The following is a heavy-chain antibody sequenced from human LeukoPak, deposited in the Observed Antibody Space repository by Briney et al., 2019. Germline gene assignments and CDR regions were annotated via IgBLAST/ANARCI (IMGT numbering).Heavy chain of an antibody. CDR2: ISAYNGNT. CDR1: GYTFTSYD. D-gene: IGHD6-13*01. V-gene: IGHV1-18*01. Sequence: ASVKVSCKASGYTFTSYDINWVRQATGQGLEWMGWISAYNGNTNYAQKLQGRVTMTTDTSTSTAYMELRSLRSDDTAVYYCARVDHSSSWYSTDYYYYMDVWGKGTTVTVSS. CDR3: ARVDHSSSWYSTDYYYYMDV. J-gene: IGHJ6*03.